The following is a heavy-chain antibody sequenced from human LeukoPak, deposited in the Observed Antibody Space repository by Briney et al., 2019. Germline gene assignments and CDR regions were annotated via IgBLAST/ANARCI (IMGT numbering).Heavy chain of an antibody. CDR2: ISYDGSNK. J-gene: IGHJ4*02. CDR1: GFTFKNYA. Sequence: GGSLRLSCTASGFTFKNYAVSWVRQAPGKGLEWVAVISYDGSNKYYADSVKGRFTISRDNSKNTLNLQMNSLRAEDTAVYYCAKEGFDSWGQGTLVTVSS. CDR3: AKEGFDS. V-gene: IGHV3-30*04.